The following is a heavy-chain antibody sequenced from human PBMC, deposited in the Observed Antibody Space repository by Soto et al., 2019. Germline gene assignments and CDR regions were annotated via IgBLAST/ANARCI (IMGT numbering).Heavy chain of an antibody. Sequence: GGSLRLSCAASGFTFSSYEMNWVRQAPGKGLEWVSYISSSGSTIYYADSVKGRFTISRDNAKNSLYLQMNSLRAEDTAVYYCARITNMVRGAPSYGMDVWGQGTTVTVSS. D-gene: IGHD3-10*01. CDR2: ISSSGSTI. CDR1: GFTFSSYE. CDR3: ARITNMVRGAPSYGMDV. V-gene: IGHV3-48*03. J-gene: IGHJ6*02.